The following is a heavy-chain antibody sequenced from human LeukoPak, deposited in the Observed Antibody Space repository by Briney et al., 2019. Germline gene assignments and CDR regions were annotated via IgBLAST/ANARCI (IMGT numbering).Heavy chain of an antibody. J-gene: IGHJ4*02. CDR3: ASFNRNWNGDY. V-gene: IGHV3-30*04. D-gene: IGHD1-1*01. CDR2: ISYDGSNK. Sequence: PGGSLRLSCAASGFTFSSYAMHRVRQAPGKGLEWVAVISYDGSNKYYADSVKGRFTISRDNSKNTLYLQMNSLRAEDTAVYYCASFNRNWNGDYWGQGTLVTVSS. CDR1: GFTFSSYA.